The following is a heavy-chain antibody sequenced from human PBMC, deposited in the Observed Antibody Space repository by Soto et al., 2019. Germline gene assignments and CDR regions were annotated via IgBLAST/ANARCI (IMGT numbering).Heavy chain of an antibody. J-gene: IGHJ4*02. CDR3: ARDDGSHYGGIDY. CDR2: IIPIFGTA. Sequence: QVQLVQSGAEVQKPGSSVKVSCKASGGTFSSSSINWVRQAPGQGLEWMGEIIPIFGTANYAQKFQGRVTITGDESTSTAYMALSSLRSKNTAVYYCARDDGSHYGGIDYWGQRTLVTVSS. CDR1: GGTFSSSS. D-gene: IGHD1-26*01. V-gene: IGHV1-69*01.